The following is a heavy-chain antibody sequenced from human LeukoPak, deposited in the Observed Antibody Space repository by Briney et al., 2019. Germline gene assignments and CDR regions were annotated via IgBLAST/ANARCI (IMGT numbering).Heavy chain of an antibody. J-gene: IGHJ5*02. CDR1: GGSIRSGNYY. D-gene: IGHD3-10*01. Sequence: SETLSLTCAVSGGSIRSGNYYWSWIRQPAGKGLEWIGRIYSSGSTNYNPSLKSRVTISVDTSKNEFSLKLTSVTAADTAVYYCARDHYYGSGSFDPWGQGTLVTVSS. V-gene: IGHV4-61*02. CDR3: ARDHYYGSGSFDP. CDR2: IYSSGST.